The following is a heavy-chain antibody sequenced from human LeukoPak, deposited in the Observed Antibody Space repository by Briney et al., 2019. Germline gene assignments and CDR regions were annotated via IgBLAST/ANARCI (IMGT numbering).Heavy chain of an antibody. D-gene: IGHD3-22*01. V-gene: IGHV3-11*01. CDR3: ARDVLFSYYYDSSGRTTSDY. CDR2: ISSSGNTI. Sequence: GGSLRLSCAASGFTFSDYYMSWIRHAQGKGMGWVSYISSSGNTIYYAESVKGRLTISRDNAKNSLYLQMNSLRAEDTAVYYCARDVLFSYYYDSSGRTTSDYWVQGTLVTVSS. J-gene: IGHJ4*02. CDR1: GFTFSDYY.